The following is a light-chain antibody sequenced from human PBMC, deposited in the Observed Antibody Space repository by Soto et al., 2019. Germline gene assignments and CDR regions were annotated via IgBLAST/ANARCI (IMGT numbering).Light chain of an antibody. CDR1: SSDVGGYNY. CDR3: SSYTSSSTWM. J-gene: IGLJ3*02. Sequence: QSALTQPASVSGSPGQSITISCTGTSSDVGGYNYVSWYQQHPGKAPKLMIYEVSNRPSGISNRFSGSKFGNTASLTISGLQAEDEADYYCSSYTSSSTWMFGGGTKLTVL. V-gene: IGLV2-14*01. CDR2: EVS.